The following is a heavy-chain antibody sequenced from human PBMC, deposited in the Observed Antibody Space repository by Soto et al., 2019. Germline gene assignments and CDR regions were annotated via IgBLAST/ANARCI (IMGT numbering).Heavy chain of an antibody. CDR1: VAPFSRGVYP. CDR3: ARAGGLGAVAVDY. J-gene: IGHJ4*02. V-gene: IGHV4-30-2*01. Sequence: QLQLQESGSGLVKPSQTLSLTCAVSVAPFSRGVYPWGWIRQPPGKGLEWIGYIYHSGGTYYNPSLKSRVTISVDRSKNQFSLKLSSVTAADTAVYYCARAGGLGAVAVDYWGQGTLVTVSS. D-gene: IGHD6-19*01. CDR2: IYHSGGT.